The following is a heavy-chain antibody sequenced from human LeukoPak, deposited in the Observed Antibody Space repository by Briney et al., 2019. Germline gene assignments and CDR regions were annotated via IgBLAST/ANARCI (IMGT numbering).Heavy chain of an antibody. CDR1: GFTFSNYA. J-gene: IGHJ4*02. Sequence: GGSLRLSCAASGFTFSNYAVHWVRQAPGKGLEWVAVISYDGSDKYYADSVKGRFTISRDNSKNTLYLQMNSLRPEDTAVYYCARDWGRRYSSGWYGDFDYWGQGTLVTVSS. CDR3: ARDWGRRYSSGWYGDFDY. V-gene: IGHV3-30-3*01. CDR2: ISYDGSDK. D-gene: IGHD6-19*01.